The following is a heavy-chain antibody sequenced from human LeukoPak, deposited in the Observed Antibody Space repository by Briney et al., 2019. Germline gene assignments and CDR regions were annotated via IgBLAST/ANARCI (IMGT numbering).Heavy chain of an antibody. CDR3: ARSPRLRYYYDSSGYYDY. CDR2: IYSSGNS. CDR1: GGSISHYY. Sequence: SETLSLTCTVSGGSISHYYWSWIRQPAGKGLEWIGRIYSSGNSNYNPSLKSRVTISVETCKNQFSLKLSSVTAADTAVYYCARSPRLRYYYDSSGYYDYWGQGTLVTVSS. J-gene: IGHJ4*02. V-gene: IGHV4-4*07. D-gene: IGHD3-22*01.